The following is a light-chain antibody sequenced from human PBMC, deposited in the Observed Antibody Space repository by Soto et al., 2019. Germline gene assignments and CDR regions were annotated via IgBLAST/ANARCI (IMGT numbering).Light chain of an antibody. V-gene: IGLV2-23*01. CDR2: EGT. CDR1: SSDVGSYDL. Sequence: QSVLTQPASVSGSPGQSITISCTGTSSDVGSYDLVSWYQQHPGKAPKLMIYEGTKRPSGVSNRFSGSKSGNTASLTISGLLAEDEADYYCCSCAGSSVVYVFGTGTKVTVL. CDR3: CSCAGSSVVYV. J-gene: IGLJ1*01.